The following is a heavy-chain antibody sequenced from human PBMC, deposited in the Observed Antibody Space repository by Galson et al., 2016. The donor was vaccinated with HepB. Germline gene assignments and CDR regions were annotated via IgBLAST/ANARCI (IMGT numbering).Heavy chain of an antibody. J-gene: IGHJ4*02. Sequence: SLRLSCAASGFTFSLYGMHWVRQAPGKGLEWVAFIWYDGSYEHYAESVKGRFTISRDNSKNTLYLQMNSLRAEDTAVYYCARAAGDNFDSWGQGTLVTVSS. D-gene: IGHD2-21*02. CDR3: ARAAGDNFDS. CDR1: GFTFSLYG. V-gene: IGHV3-33*01. CDR2: IWYDGSYE.